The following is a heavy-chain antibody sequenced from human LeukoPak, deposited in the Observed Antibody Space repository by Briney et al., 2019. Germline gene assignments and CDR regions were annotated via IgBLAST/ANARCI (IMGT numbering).Heavy chain of an antibody. CDR1: GFTVSGTL. V-gene: IGHV3-53*05. J-gene: IGHJ5*02. CDR2: IYDDDRT. CDR3: TKDRARTQSWVEFDL. D-gene: IGHD4-11*01. Sequence: GGSLRLSCTASGFTVSGTLMDWVRQAPGKGLEWVSVIYDDDRTVYTDSVKGRFTISRDSSRNMVYLQMNSLRPEDSAVYYCTKDRARTQSWVEFDLWGLGTLVTVSS.